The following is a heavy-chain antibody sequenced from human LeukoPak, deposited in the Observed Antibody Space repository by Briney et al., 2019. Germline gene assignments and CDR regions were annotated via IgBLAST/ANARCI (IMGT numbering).Heavy chain of an antibody. Sequence: KSGGSLRLSCAASGFTFSDYYMSWIRQAPGKGLEWVSYISSSGSTIYYADSVKGRFTISRDNAKNSLYLQMNSLRAEDTAVYYCARDLVVPAAKSYYGMDVWGQGTTVTVSS. J-gene: IGHJ6*02. V-gene: IGHV3-11*01. CDR2: ISSSGSTI. CDR1: GFTFSDYY. CDR3: ARDLVVPAAKSYYGMDV. D-gene: IGHD2-2*01.